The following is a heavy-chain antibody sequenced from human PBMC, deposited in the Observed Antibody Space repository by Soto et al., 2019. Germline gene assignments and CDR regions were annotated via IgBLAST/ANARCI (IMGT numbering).Heavy chain of an antibody. Sequence: ASVKVSCKASGYTFTGYYMHWVRQAPGQGLEWMGWINPNSGGTNYAQKFQGWVTMTRDTSIRTAYMELSRLSSDDMAVYYCARAGVRGAVSVYWGQGSLVTVSS. CDR2: INPNSGGT. CDR1: GYTFTGYY. V-gene: IGHV1-2*04. J-gene: IGHJ4*02. CDR3: ARAGVRGAVSVY. D-gene: IGHD3-10*01.